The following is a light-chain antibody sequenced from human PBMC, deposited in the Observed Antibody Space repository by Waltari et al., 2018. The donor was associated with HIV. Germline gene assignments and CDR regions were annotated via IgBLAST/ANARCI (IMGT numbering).Light chain of an antibody. J-gene: IGKJ5*01. CDR1: ESLLYGNEYNF. CDR3: MQGLQTPPT. CDR2: VGS. Sequence: DIVMTQSPLSLPVSPGEPASISCGSSESLLYGNEYNFVDWYLQKPGQSPRLLIYVGSSRASGVPERFSGSGTGTNFTLTISRVEAEDIGIYYCMQGLQTPPTFGQGTRLEIK. V-gene: IGKV2-28*01.